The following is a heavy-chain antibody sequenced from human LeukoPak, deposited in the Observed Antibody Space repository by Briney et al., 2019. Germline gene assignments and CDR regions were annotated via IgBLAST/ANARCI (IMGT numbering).Heavy chain of an antibody. V-gene: IGHV3-33*01. CDR3: ARDLSLGSGWNIFDY. J-gene: IGHJ4*02. Sequence: GGSLRLSCAASGFTFSSYGMHWVRQAPGKGLEWVAVIWYDGSNKYYADSVKGRFTISRDNSKNTLDLQMNSLRAEDTAVYYCARDLSLGSGWNIFDYWGQGTLVTVSS. D-gene: IGHD6-19*01. CDR2: IWYDGSNK. CDR1: GFTFSSYG.